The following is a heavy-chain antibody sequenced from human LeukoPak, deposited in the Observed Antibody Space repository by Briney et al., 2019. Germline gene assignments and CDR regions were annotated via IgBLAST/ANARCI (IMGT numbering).Heavy chain of an antibody. V-gene: IGHV7-4-1*02. J-gene: IGHJ4*02. Sequence: ASVKVSCKASGGTFTSYAMNWVRQAPGQGLEWMGWINTNTGNPTYAQGFTGRFVFSLDTSVSTAYLQISSLKAEDTAVYYCARDYCSGGSCLPFDYWGQGTLVTVSS. D-gene: IGHD2-15*01. CDR1: GGTFTSYA. CDR3: ARDYCSGGSCLPFDY. CDR2: INTNTGNP.